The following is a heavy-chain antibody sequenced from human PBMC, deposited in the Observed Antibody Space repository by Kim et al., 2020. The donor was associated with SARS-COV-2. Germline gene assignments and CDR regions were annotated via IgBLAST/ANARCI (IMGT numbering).Heavy chain of an antibody. J-gene: IGHJ4*02. Sequence: GGSLRLSCAASGFTFTKAWMSWVRQAPGKGLEWVGRIKSKTDGGTIDYAAPVKGRFTVSREDSKNTVYLQMNSLKTEDTAVYYWTTVGYYCDTRGERGDYWGQGTLVPVSS. D-gene: IGHD3-22*01. CDR3: TTVGYYCDTRGERGDY. V-gene: IGHV3-15*01. CDR1: GFTFTKAW. CDR2: IKSKTDGGTI.